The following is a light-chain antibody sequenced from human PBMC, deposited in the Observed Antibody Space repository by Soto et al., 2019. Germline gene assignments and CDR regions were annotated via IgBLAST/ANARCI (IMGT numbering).Light chain of an antibody. V-gene: IGKV3-20*01. Sequence: EIELTQSPGTLSLSPGERATLSCRASQTVSGSQLAWYQQRPGQPPRLLIFDASRRATGIPDRFSGSGSGTDFSLTISRLEPKDFAVYYCQQYGGSPWTFGQGTKVDIK. CDR1: QTVSGSQ. J-gene: IGKJ1*01. CDR3: QQYGGSPWT. CDR2: DAS.